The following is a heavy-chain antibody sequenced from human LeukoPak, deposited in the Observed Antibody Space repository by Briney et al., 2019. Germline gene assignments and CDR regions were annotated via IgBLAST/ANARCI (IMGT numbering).Heavy chain of an antibody. D-gene: IGHD6-19*01. V-gene: IGHV1-69*06. CDR3: ARDGSVAGTFDY. CDR2: IIPIFGTA. CDR1: GGTFSSYA. J-gene: IGHJ4*02. Sequence: ASVTVSCKASGGTFSSYAISWVRQAPGQGLEWMGRIIPIFGTANCAQKFQGRVTITADKSTSTAYMELSSLRSEDTAVYYCARDGSVAGTFDYWGQGTLVTVSS.